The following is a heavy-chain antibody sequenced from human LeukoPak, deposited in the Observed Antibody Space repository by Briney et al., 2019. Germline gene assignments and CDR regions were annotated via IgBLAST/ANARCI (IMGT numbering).Heavy chain of an antibody. CDR3: ARRYDYVWGSYRHRAYYFDY. CDR2: ISHSGNT. CDR1: GGSTSDYY. Sequence: SETLSLTCTVSGGSTSDYYWSWIRQPPGKGLEWIGFISHSGNTNYNPSLKSRVTISIDTSKRQFSLNLSSVIAADTAVYYCARRYDYVWGSYRHRAYYFDYWGQGTLVTVSS. V-gene: IGHV4-59*01. D-gene: IGHD3-16*02. J-gene: IGHJ4*02.